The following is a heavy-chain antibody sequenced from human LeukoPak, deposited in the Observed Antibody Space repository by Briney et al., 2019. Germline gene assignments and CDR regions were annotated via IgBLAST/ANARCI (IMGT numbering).Heavy chain of an antibody. Sequence: SETLSLTCTVSGGYISSFYWNWIRQPPGKGLEWIGYIYYSGSTNYNPSLKSRVTISVDTSKNQFSLKLSSVTAADTAVYYCARQSGYDYSYYYYGMDVWGQGTTVTVSS. CDR1: GGYISSFY. CDR3: ARQSGYDYSYYYYGMDV. V-gene: IGHV4-59*08. J-gene: IGHJ6*02. D-gene: IGHD5-12*01. CDR2: IYYSGST.